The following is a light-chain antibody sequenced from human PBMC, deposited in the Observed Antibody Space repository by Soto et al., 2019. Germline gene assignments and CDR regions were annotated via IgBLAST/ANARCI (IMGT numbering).Light chain of an antibody. Sequence: EIVLTQSRDTLCLFPEERATLSCRASQSISISYFAWYQQKPGQAPRLLVYGVSSRATDVPDRFSGSGSGTDFTLTISRLEPEDFAVYYCQQYTDSRTFGQGTKVDIK. J-gene: IGKJ1*01. V-gene: IGKV3-20*01. CDR3: QQYTDSRT. CDR1: QSISISY. CDR2: GVS.